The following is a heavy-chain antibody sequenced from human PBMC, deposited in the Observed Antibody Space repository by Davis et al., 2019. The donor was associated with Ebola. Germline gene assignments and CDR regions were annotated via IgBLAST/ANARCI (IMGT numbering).Heavy chain of an antibody. J-gene: IGHJ4*02. CDR2: ISGSGGST. CDR3: AKGGLVGATTRFDY. Sequence: GESLKISCAASGFTFSSYAMSWVRQAPGKGLEWVSAISGSGGSTYYADSVKGRFTISRDNSKNTLYLQMNSLRAEDTAVYYCAKGGLVGATTRFDYWGQGTLVTVSS. V-gene: IGHV3-23*01. CDR1: GFTFSSYA. D-gene: IGHD1-26*01.